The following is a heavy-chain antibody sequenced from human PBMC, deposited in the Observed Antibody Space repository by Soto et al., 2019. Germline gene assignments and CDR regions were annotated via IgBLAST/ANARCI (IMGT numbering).Heavy chain of an antibody. CDR3: ARITIFGVVPTNYGMDV. Sequence: PSETLSLTCSVSGGSISSRSYYWGWIRQPPGKGLEWIGYIYYSGSTYYNPSLKSRVTISVDTSKNQFSLKLSSVTAADTAVYYCARITIFGVVPTNYGMDVWGQGTTVTVSS. D-gene: IGHD3-3*01. J-gene: IGHJ6*02. CDR1: GGSISSRSYY. V-gene: IGHV4-30-4*01. CDR2: IYYSGST.